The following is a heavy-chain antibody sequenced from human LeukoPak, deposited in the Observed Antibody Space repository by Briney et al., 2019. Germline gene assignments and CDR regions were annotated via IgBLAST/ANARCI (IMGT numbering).Heavy chain of an antibody. CDR3: AKDRVGYCIDGLCFPVDY. CDR1: GFTFSSYG. CDR2: IRCDGSNK. V-gene: IGHV3-30*02. Sequence: GGSLRLSCAASGFTFSSYGMHWVRQAPGKGLEWVAFIRCDGSNKYYADSVKGRFTISRDNSKNTLYLQMNSLRAEDTAVYYWAKDRVGYCIDGLCFPVDYWGQGTLVTVSS. D-gene: IGHD2-8*01. J-gene: IGHJ4*02.